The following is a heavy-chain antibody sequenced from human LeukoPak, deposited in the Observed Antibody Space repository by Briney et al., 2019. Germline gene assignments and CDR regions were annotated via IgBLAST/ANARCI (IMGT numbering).Heavy chain of an antibody. Sequence: GGSLRLSCVVSGFTLSSYAMSWVRQAPGEGLEWVSRINDDETSTTYAESVKGRFTIYRDNAKNTLFLQMNSLRAEDTAVYYCATTGSGSYYDYWGQGTLVTVSS. CDR2: INDDETST. D-gene: IGHD1-26*01. CDR1: GFTLSSYA. J-gene: IGHJ4*02. V-gene: IGHV3-74*01. CDR3: ATTGSGSYYDY.